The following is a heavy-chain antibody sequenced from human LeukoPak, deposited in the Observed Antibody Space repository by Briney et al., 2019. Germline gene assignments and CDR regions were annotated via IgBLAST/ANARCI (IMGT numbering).Heavy chain of an antibody. Sequence: GGSLRLSCAASGFTFSSYWMHWVRQAPGKGLEWVAVISYDGSNKYYADSVKGRFTISRDNSKNTLYLQMNSLRAEDTAVYYCARRTYYYDSSGYDYWGQGTLVTVSS. CDR1: GFTFSSYW. D-gene: IGHD3-22*01. CDR2: ISYDGSNK. J-gene: IGHJ4*02. CDR3: ARRTYYYDSSGYDY. V-gene: IGHV3-30-3*01.